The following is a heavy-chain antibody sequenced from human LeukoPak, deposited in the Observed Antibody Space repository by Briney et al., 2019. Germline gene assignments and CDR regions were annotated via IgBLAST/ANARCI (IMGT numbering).Heavy chain of an antibody. V-gene: IGHV3-74*01. CDR2: INSDGSST. CDR1: GFTFSSYW. J-gene: IGHJ6*04. Sequence: GGSLRLSCAASGFTFSSYWMHWVRQAPGKGLVCVSRINSDGSSTSYADSVKGRFTISRDNAKNTLYLQMNSLRAEDTAVYYCARANYGSGSFYAMDVWGKGTTVTVSS. D-gene: IGHD3-10*01. CDR3: ARANYGSGSFYAMDV.